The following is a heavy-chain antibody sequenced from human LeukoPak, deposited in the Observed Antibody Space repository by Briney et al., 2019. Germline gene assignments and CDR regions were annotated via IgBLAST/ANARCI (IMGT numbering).Heavy chain of an antibody. CDR2: LYYSGST. Sequence: PETLSLTCTVSGGSISSYYWNWIRQPPGKGLEWIAYLYYSGSTNYNRSLKSRVTISVDTSKNQFSLKLSSVTAADTAVYYCARGRSGYSYVHDAFDIWGQGTMVTVSS. D-gene: IGHD5-18*01. CDR1: GGSISSYY. CDR3: ARGRSGYSYVHDAFDI. J-gene: IGHJ3*02. V-gene: IGHV4-59*01.